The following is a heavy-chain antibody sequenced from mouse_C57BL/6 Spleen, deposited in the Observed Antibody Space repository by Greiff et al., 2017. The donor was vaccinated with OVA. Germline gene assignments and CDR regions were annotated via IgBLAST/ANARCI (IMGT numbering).Heavy chain of an antibody. CDR2: ISSGSSTI. V-gene: IGHV5-17*01. D-gene: IGHD1-1*01. CDR3: AREGIATVGDY. J-gene: IGHJ2*01. Sequence: DVMLVESGGGLVKPGGSLKLSCAASGFTFSDYGMHWVRQAPEKGLEWVAYISSGSSTIYYADTVKGRFTISRDNAKNTLFLQMTSRRSEDTAMYYCAREGIATVGDYWGQGTTLTVSS. CDR1: GFTFSDYG.